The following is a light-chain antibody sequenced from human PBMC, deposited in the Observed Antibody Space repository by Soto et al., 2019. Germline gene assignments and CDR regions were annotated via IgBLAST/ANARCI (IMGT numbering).Light chain of an antibody. J-gene: IGKJ3*01. Sequence: DIQMTQSPSSLSASVGDRVTITCRASQSISSYLNWYQQKPGKAPKLLIYAASSLQSGVPSRFSGSGSGTDLTLTISRLQPEDFVTYYCQQSYSTPRTFGPGTKVDIK. CDR3: QQSYSTPRT. V-gene: IGKV1-39*01. CDR1: QSISSY. CDR2: AAS.